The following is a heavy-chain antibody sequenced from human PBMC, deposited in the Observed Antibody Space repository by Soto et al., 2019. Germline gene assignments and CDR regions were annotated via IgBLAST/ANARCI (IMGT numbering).Heavy chain of an antibody. CDR2: ISAYNGNT. Sequence: ASVKVSCKASGYTFTSYGISWVRQAPGQGLEWMGWISAYNGNTNYAQKLQGRVTMTTDTSTSTAYMELRSLRSDDTAVYYCASDLRVYSGYPFDYWGQGTLVTVSS. CDR1: GYTFTSYG. CDR3: ASDLRVYSGYPFDY. J-gene: IGHJ4*02. D-gene: IGHD5-12*01. V-gene: IGHV1-18*01.